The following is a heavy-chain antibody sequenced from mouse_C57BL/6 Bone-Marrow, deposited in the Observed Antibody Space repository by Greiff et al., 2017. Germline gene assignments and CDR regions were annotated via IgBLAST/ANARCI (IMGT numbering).Heavy chain of an antibody. V-gene: IGHV5-2*01. CDR2: INSDGGST. CDR1: EYEFPSHD. D-gene: IGHD1-1*01. J-gene: IGHJ2*01. Sequence: EVQLVESGGGLVQPGESLKLSCESNEYEFPSHDMSWVRKTPEKRLELVAAINSDGGSTYYPDTMERRFIISKDNTKETLYLQMSRLGSEDPALYYCARHSTTVAQNYWGQGTTLTVAS. CDR3: ARHSTTVAQNY.